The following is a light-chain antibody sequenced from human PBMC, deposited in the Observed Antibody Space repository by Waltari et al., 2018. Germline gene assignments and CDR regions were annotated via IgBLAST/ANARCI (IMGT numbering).Light chain of an antibody. CDR2: AAS. CDR1: QDIFSY. J-gene: IGKJ4*01. Sequence: AIRMTQSPSSFSASTGDRVTITCRASQDIFSYLAWYQQKPGEAHKLLIYAASTLQSGVPSRFSGSGSGTDFTLSISSLQSEDFATYYCQQYYTFLLTFGGGTKVEIK. V-gene: IGKV1-8*01. CDR3: QQYYTFLLT.